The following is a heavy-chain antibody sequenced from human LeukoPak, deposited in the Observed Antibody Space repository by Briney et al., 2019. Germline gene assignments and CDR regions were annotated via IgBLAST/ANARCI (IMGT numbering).Heavy chain of an antibody. CDR3: ARDRVGATESYYYYYMDV. J-gene: IGHJ6*03. V-gene: IGHV4-59*01. CDR1: GGSISSYY. CDR2: IYYSGST. Sequence: SETLSLTCTVSGGSISSYYWSWIRQPPGKGLEWIGYIYYSGSTNYNPSLKSRVTISIDTSKNQFSLKLSSVPAADTAVYYCARDRVGATESYYYYYMDVWGKGTTVTVSS. D-gene: IGHD1-26*01.